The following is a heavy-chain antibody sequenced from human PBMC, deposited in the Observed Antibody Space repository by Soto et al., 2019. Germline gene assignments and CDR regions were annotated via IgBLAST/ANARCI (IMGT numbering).Heavy chain of an antibody. CDR1: GDSFNDYY. CDR3: ARESGGATATLDYYYFYMDV. D-gene: IGHD5-12*01. Sequence: VQLAQSGAEVKKPGASVKVSCKTSGDSFNDYYIHWVRQAPGQGLEWMGWINPNGGATKYAQKFQGRGNVTRDTSIRTVYMELSSLRSDDTAVYYCARESGGATATLDYYYFYMDVWGKGTTVTVSS. J-gene: IGHJ6*03. V-gene: IGHV1-2*02. CDR2: INPNGGAT.